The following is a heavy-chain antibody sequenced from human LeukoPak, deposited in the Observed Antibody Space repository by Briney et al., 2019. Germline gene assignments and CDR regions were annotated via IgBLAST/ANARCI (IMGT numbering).Heavy chain of an antibody. D-gene: IGHD5-18*01. Sequence: PGGSLRLSCAASGFTFSSYAMHWVRQAPGKGLEWVAVISYDGSNKYYADSVKGRFTISRDNSKNTLYLQMNSLRAEDTAVYYCAREPRYSYGFIYWGQGTLVTVSS. CDR1: GFTFSSYA. CDR3: AREPRYSYGFIY. CDR2: ISYDGSNK. J-gene: IGHJ4*02. V-gene: IGHV3-30-3*01.